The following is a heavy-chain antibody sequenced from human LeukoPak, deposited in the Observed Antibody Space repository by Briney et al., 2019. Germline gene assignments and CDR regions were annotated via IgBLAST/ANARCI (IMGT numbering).Heavy chain of an antibody. V-gene: IGHV4-61*02. J-gene: IGHJ4*02. D-gene: IGHD4-17*01. CDR1: GGSISSGTYY. CDR2: MYRSGST. Sequence: ASETLSLTCAVSGGSISSGTYYWSWIRQPAGKGLEWIGRMYRSGSTSYNPSLKSRVTISVDTSKNQFSLKLSSVTAADTAVYYCARYYGDYPYYFDYWGQGALVTVSS. CDR3: ARYYGDYPYYFDY.